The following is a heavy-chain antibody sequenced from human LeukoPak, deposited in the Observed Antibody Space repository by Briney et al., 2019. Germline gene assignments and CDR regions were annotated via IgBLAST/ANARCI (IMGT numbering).Heavy chain of an antibody. V-gene: IGHV1-8*01. CDR1: GYSFTSYD. Sequence: GASVKVSCKASGYSFTSYDVNWVRQATGQGLEWMGWMNPNSGNTGYAQKFQGRVTMTRNTSISTAYMELSSLRSEDTAVYYCARDLYGELGWFDPWGQGTLVTVSS. J-gene: IGHJ5*02. D-gene: IGHD1-26*01. CDR2: MNPNSGNT. CDR3: ARDLYGELGWFDP.